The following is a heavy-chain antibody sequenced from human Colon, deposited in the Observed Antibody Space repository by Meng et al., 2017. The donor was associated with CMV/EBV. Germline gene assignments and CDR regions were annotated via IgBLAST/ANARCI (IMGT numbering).Heavy chain of an antibody. CDR2: IEHTGST. Sequence: LQQLCAVLFEPSETLSPTFARYGVSFSPYYRSRISQSPAKGLELISEIEHTGSTNYNPSLKSRVTISIDTSNSHFSLNLTSATAADTAVYYCARGGGTPIRGVLPFYFWGQGTLVTVSS. V-gene: IGHV4-34*01. D-gene: IGHD3-10*01. J-gene: IGHJ4*02. CDR1: GVSFSPYY. CDR3: ARGGGTPIRGVLPFYF.